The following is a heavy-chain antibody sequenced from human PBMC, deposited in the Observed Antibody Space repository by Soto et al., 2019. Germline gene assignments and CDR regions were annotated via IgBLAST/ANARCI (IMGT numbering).Heavy chain of an antibody. Sequence: EVQLAESGGGLVQPGGSLRLSCAASGFTFSSYAMSWVRQAPGKGLEWVSAISGSGGSTYYADSVKGRFTISRDNSKNTLYLQMNSLRAEDTAVYYCAKPDYDYVWGSYRYSGGVDYWGQGTLVTVSS. CDR3: AKPDYDYVWGSYRYSGGVDY. V-gene: IGHV3-23*04. CDR1: GFTFSSYA. CDR2: ISGSGGST. D-gene: IGHD3-16*02. J-gene: IGHJ4*02.